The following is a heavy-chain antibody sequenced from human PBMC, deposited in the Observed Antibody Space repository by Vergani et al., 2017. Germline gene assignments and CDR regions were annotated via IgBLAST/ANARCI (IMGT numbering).Heavy chain of an antibody. J-gene: IGHJ6*03. CDR1: GGSISSYY. V-gene: IGHV4-4*07. Sequence: QLQLQESGPGLVKPSETLSLTCTVSGGSISSYYWSWIRQPAGKGLEWIGRIYTSGRTNYNPSLKSRVTMSVDTSKNQFSLKLSSVTAADTAVYYCARGGAARSAPYYYMDVWGKGTTVTVSS. D-gene: IGHD6-6*01. CDR3: ARGGAARSAPYYYMDV. CDR2: IYTSGRT.